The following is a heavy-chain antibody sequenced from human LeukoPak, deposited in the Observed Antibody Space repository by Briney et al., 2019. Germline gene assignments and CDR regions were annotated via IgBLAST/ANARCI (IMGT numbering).Heavy chain of an antibody. J-gene: IGHJ5*02. CDR3: ARHPITMVRGVTSWFDP. V-gene: IGHV4-34*01. D-gene: IGHD3-10*01. Sequence: SETLSLTCAVYGGSFSGYYWSWIRQPPGKGLEWIGSIYYSGSTYYNPSLKSRVTISVDTPKNQFSLKLSSVTAADTAVYYCARHPITMVRGVTSWFDPWGQGTLVTVSS. CDR1: GGSFSGYY. CDR2: IYYSGST.